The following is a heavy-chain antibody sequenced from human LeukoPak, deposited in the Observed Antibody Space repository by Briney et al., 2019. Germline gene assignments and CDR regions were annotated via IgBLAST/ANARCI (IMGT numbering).Heavy chain of an antibody. CDR1: GFTFSSYD. CDR3: ARRGSDDYTGYVYFDF. V-gene: IGHV3-23*01. CDR2: ISGSGGST. J-gene: IGHJ4*02. D-gene: IGHD5-12*01. Sequence: GGSLRLSCAASGFTFSSYDMNWVRQAPGKGLEWVSRISGSGGSTYYADSVKGRFTLSRDNSKNTLYLQMNSLGDEDTAVYFCARRGSDDYTGYVYFDFWGQGTLVTVSS.